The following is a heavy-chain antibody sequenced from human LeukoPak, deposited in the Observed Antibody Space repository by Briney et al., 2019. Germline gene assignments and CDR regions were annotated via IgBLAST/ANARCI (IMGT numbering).Heavy chain of an antibody. D-gene: IGHD2-15*01. CDR2: ISSSSSTV. CDR3: AKCPVLDYYYYYYMDV. Sequence: QAGGSLRLSCAASGFTFSSYEMNWVRQAPGKGLEWVSYISSSSSTVYYADSVKGRFTISRDNSKNTLYLQMNSLRAEDTAVYYCAKCPVLDYYYYYYMDVWGKGTTVTVSS. J-gene: IGHJ6*03. CDR1: GFTFSSYE. V-gene: IGHV3-48*03.